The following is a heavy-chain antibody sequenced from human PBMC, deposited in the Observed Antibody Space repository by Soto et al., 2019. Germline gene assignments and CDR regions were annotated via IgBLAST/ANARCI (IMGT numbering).Heavy chain of an antibody. D-gene: IGHD1-7*01. J-gene: IGHJ4*02. CDR1: GFTFSSYG. CDR2: ISYDGSNK. Sequence: SLRLSCAASGFTFSSYGMHWVRQAPGKGLEWVAVISYDGSNKYYADSVKGRFTISRDNSKNTLYLQMNSLRAEDTAVYYCARSEELQRVDYWGQGTLVNVSS. V-gene: IGHV3-30*03. CDR3: ARSEELQRVDY.